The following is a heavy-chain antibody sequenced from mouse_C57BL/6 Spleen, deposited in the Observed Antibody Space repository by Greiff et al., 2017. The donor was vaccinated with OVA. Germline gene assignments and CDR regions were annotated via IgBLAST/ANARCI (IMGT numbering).Heavy chain of an antibody. J-gene: IGHJ3*01. CDR3: ARRVYDGEWFAY. CDR1: GYTFTSYW. Sequence: VQLQQPGAELVMPGASVKLSCKASGYTFTSYWMHWVKQRPGQGLEWIGEIDPSDSYTNYNQKFKGKSTLTVDKSSSTAYMQLSSLTSEDSAVYYCARRVYDGEWFAYWGQGTLVTVSA. D-gene: IGHD2-3*01. CDR2: IDPSDSYT. V-gene: IGHV1-69*01.